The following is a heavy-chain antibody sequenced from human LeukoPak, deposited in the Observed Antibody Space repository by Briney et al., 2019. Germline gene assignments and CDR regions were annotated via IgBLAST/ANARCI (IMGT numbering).Heavy chain of an antibody. CDR3: ARDPSGSYYDY. CDR1: GFTFSSYA. Sequence: HPGGSLRLSCAASGFTFSSYAMSWVRQAPGKGLEWVSVISGSGGSTYYADSVKGRFTISRDNSKNTLYLQMNSLRAEDTAVYYCARDPSGSYYDYWGQGTLVTVSS. CDR2: ISGSGGST. J-gene: IGHJ4*02. V-gene: IGHV3-23*01. D-gene: IGHD1-26*01.